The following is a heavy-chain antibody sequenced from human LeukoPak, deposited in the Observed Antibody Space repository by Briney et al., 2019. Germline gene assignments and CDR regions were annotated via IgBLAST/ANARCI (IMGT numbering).Heavy chain of an antibody. Sequence: GGSLRLSCAASGFTFSSYAMSWVRQAPGKGLEWVSAISGSGDSTYYADSVKGRFTISRDNSKNTLYLQMNSLRAEDPAVYYCAKDSLDYGDYLPDAFDIWGQGTMVTVSS. D-gene: IGHD4-17*01. CDR2: ISGSGDST. CDR1: GFTFSSYA. J-gene: IGHJ3*02. V-gene: IGHV3-23*01. CDR3: AKDSLDYGDYLPDAFDI.